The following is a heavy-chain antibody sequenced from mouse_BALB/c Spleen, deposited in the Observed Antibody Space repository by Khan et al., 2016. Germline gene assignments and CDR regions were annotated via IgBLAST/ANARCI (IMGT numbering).Heavy chain of an antibody. Sequence: EVQLQESGPSLVKPSQTLSLTCSVTGDSITSGYWNWIRKFPGNKLEYMGYISYSGSTYYNPSLKSRISITRDTSKNQYYLQLNSVTTEDTATYYCARDRIIYDGYYAMDYWGQGTSVPVSS. D-gene: IGHD2-3*01. CDR2: ISYSGST. V-gene: IGHV3-8*02. J-gene: IGHJ4*01. CDR1: GDSITSGY. CDR3: ARDRIIYDGYYAMDY.